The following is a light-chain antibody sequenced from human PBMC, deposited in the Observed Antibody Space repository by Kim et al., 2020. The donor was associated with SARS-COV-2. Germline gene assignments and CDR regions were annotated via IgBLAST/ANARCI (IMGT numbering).Light chain of an antibody. V-gene: IGLV3-19*01. CDR2: AKN. CDR1: SLRDYY. CDR3: NSRDTTGNHVV. Sequence: SSELTQDPAVSVALGQTVRITCQGDSLRDYYASWYQQKPGQAPILVMYAKNSRPSKIPDRFSGSSSGNTASLTTTGAQAEDEADYYCNSRDTTGNHVVFGGGTQLTVL. J-gene: IGLJ2*01.